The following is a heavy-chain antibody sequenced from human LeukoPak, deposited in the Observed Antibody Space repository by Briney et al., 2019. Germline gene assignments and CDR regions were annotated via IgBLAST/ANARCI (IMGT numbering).Heavy chain of an antibody. CDR2: ISSSSSYI. CDR3: ARDSWELLPPPREHDAFDI. V-gene: IGHV3-21*01. D-gene: IGHD1-26*01. Sequence: GGSLRLSCAASGFTFSSYSMNWVRQAPGKGLEWVSSISSSSSYIYYADSVKGRFTISRDNAKNSLYLQMNSLRAEDTAVYYCARDSWELLPPPREHDAFDIWRQGTMVTDS. J-gene: IGHJ3*02. CDR1: GFTFSSYS.